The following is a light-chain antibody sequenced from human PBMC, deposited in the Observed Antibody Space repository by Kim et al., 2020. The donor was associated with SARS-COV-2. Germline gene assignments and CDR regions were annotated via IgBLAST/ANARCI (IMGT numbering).Light chain of an antibody. V-gene: IGLV1-47*01. CDR1: SSNIASNF. CDR2: RNN. Sequence: QRVTISSSGSSSNIASNFVSWCQQLPGTAPKLLIYRNNQRPSGVPDRFSGSKSGTSASLAISGLRSEDEADYYCASWDDSLSVPYVFGTGTKVTVL. CDR3: ASWDDSLSVPYV. J-gene: IGLJ1*01.